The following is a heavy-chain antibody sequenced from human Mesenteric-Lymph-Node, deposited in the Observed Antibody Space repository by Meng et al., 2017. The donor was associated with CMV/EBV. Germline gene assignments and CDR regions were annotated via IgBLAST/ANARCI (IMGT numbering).Heavy chain of an antibody. CDR1: GFTFSSYS. CDR3: AKGMYRGDY. J-gene: IGHJ4*02. D-gene: IGHD2-2*01. CDR2: ISSSSSTI. Sequence: GESLKISCAASGFTFSSYSMNWVRQAPGKGLEWVSYISSSSSTIYYADSVKGRFTISRDNAKNSLYLQMNSLRAEDTAVYYCAKGMYRGDYWGQGTLVTVSS. V-gene: IGHV3-48*04.